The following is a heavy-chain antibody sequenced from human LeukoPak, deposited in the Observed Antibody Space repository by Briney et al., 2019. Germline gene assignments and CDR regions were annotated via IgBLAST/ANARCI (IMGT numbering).Heavy chain of an antibody. Sequence: GGSLRLSCAASGFTFSSYSMNWVRQAPGKGLEWVSVIYSGGSTHYADSVKGRFTISRDNSKNTLYLQMNSLRAEDPAVYYCAKDLGSSGWYIDYWGQGTLVTVSS. CDR1: GFTFSSYS. CDR3: AKDLGSSGWYIDY. J-gene: IGHJ4*02. D-gene: IGHD6-19*01. V-gene: IGHV3-23*03. CDR2: IYSGGST.